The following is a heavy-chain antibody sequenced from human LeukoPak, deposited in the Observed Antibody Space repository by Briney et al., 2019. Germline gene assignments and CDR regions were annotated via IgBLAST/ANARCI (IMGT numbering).Heavy chain of an antibody. J-gene: IGHJ4*02. V-gene: IGHV4-59*01. CDR2: IHSSGST. CDR3: ARDRPGGSSLDY. Sequence: SETLSLTCTVPGGSISSDYWSWIRQSPGKGLEWIAYIHSSGSTSYNPSLKSRVTISVDTSKNEFSLKLTSVNAADTAVYYCARDRPGGSSLDYWGQGILVTVSS. CDR1: GGSISSDY. D-gene: IGHD6-13*01.